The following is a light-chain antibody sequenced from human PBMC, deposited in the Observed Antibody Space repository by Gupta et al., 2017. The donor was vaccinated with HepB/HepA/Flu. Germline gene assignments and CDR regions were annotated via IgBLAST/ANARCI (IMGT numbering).Light chain of an antibody. V-gene: IGLV2-14*01. J-gene: IGLJ2*01. CDR1: SSDVGGYNY. CDR2: DIS. CDR3: SSYTSSSTPRV. Sequence: QSALTHLASVSRSPGQSITISCTGTSSDVGGYNYVSWYQQPPGKAHKLMIYDISNRPSGVSNRFSGSKSGNTASLTISGLQAEDEADYYCSSYTSSSTPRVFGGGTKLTVL.